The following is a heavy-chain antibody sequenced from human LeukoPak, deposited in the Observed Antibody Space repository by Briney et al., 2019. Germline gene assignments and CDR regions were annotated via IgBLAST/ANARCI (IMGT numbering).Heavy chain of an antibody. CDR3: APDPGYSSTGVDAFDI. CDR2: ISSNSSYI. Sequence: GGSLRLSCAASGFAFSIYEMDWVRQAPGKGLEWVACISSNSSYIKYAESVKGRFTISRDNAEKTLFLQMNSLRDEDTAVYYCAPDPGYSSTGVDAFDIWGRGTMVTVSS. CDR1: GFAFSIYE. J-gene: IGHJ3*02. D-gene: IGHD6-13*01. V-gene: IGHV3-48*02.